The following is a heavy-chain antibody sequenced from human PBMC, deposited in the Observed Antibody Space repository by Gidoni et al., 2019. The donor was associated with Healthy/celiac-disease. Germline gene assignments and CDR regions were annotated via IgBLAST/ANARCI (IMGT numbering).Heavy chain of an antibody. CDR1: AFPFSLCS. CDR3: ANDADIDDFRCDYYFDY. CDR2: ISSSSSYI. V-gene: IGHV3-21*01. D-gene: IGHD3-3*01. J-gene: IGHJ4*02. Sequence: GQLVEPGGGLFKPWGSPRSSCSAYAFPFSLCSLIWVPQPPGMRGVRPAPGRGQELVSTISSSSSYIYYADSMKGRFTISRDNTKNSLLLQMNSLRAEDTAMYYCANDADIDDFRCDYYFDYWGQGTLVTVSS.